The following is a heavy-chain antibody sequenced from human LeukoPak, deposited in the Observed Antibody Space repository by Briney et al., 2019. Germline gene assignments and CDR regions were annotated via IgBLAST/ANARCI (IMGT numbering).Heavy chain of an antibody. CDR3: GGSTALHNLDY. Sequence: SETLTLTCTVSGGSISSRGYFWGWIRQPPGKGLEWIASMYYSGSTYYNPSLKSRVTISVDTSKNRFSLKLNSVTATDTSVYYCGGSTALHNLDYWGQGTLVTVSS. CDR2: MYYSGST. V-gene: IGHV4-39*01. J-gene: IGHJ4*02. CDR1: GGSISSRGYF. D-gene: IGHD1-26*01.